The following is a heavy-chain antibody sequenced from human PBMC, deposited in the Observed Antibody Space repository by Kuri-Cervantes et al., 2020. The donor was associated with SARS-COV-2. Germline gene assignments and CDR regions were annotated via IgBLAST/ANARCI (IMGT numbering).Heavy chain of an antibody. Sequence: SCAVYGGSFSGYYWSWIRQPPGKGLEWIGYIYYSGSTYYNPSLKSRVTISVDTSKNQFSLKLSSVTAADTVVYYCARDAFDIWGQGTMVTVSS. CDR3: ARDAFDI. J-gene: IGHJ3*02. V-gene: IGHV4-30-4*08. CDR1: GGSFSGYY. CDR2: IYYSGST.